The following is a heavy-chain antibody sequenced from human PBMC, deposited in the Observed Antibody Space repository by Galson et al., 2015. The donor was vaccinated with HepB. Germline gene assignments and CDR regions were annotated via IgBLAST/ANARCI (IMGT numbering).Heavy chain of an antibody. CDR3: AKLGPIYDYGGNSADY. CDR1: GFTFSSFG. D-gene: IGHD4-23*01. CDR2: IHHDASNQ. Sequence: SLRLSCAASGFTFSSFGMHWVRQAPGKGLEWVTFIHHDASNQYYADSVKGRFTISRDNSKNTLYLQMNSLRTEDTAIYYCAKLGPIYDYGGNSADYWGQGTLVTVSS. J-gene: IGHJ4*02. V-gene: IGHV3-30*02.